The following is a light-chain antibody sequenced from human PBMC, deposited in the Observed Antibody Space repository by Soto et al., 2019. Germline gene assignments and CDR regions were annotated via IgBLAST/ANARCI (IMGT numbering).Light chain of an antibody. J-gene: IGLJ2*01. Sequence: QSALTQPASVSGSPGQSITISCTGTSSDVGSYNLVSWYQQHPGKAPKLMIYEVSKRPSGVSNRFSGSKSGNTASLTISGLQAEDEADYYCCSYAGSSTFGVVFGEGPSSPS. CDR3: CSYAGSSTFGVV. V-gene: IGLV2-23*02. CDR1: SSDVGSYNL. CDR2: EVS.